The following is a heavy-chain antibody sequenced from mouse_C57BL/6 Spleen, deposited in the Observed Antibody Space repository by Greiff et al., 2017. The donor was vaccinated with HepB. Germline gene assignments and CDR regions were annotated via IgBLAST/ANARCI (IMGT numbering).Heavy chain of an antibody. CDR1: GYTFTSYW. V-gene: IGHV1-52*01. CDR3: ARGFPWYFDV. J-gene: IGHJ1*03. CDR2: IDPSDSET. Sequence: VKLQQSGAELVRPGSSVKLSCKASGYTFTSYWMHWVKQRPIQGLEWIGNIDPSDSETHYNQKFKDKATLTVDKSSSTAYMQLSSLTSEDSAVYYCARGFPWYFDVWGTGTTVTVSS.